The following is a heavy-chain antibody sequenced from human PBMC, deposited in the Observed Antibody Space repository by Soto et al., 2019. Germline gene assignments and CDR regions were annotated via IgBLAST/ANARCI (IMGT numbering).Heavy chain of an antibody. D-gene: IGHD4-17*01. CDR3: ARVTGMTTATTDRGLDT. V-gene: IGHV4-39*01. CDR2: IYYSGTS. Sequence: QLQLQESGPGLVKPSETLSLICTVSNGSISSSTSYWAWIRQPPGKGLEWIGSIYYSGTSYYTPSLNNRPTISVDTSRNQFSLRLNAVTAADTAVYYCARVTGMTTATTDRGLDTWGQGTLVTFSP. CDR1: NGSISSSTSY. J-gene: IGHJ5*02.